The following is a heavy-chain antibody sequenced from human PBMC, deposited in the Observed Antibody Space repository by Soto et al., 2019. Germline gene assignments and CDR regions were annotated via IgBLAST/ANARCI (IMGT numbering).Heavy chain of an antibody. D-gene: IGHD5-18*01. Sequence: PGGPFCLSCAASGLTFPKCWMSWVRQAPGKGMELVGRVKSQPDGGTEDYAATVKGRFTISRDDSKNPLYLEMNSLRTEDTAVYFTTTGIQLWSNFDYRGQG. V-gene: IGHV3-15*01. CDR2: VKSQPDGGTE. CDR3: TTGIQLWSNFDY. J-gene: IGHJ4*02. CDR1: GLTFPKCW.